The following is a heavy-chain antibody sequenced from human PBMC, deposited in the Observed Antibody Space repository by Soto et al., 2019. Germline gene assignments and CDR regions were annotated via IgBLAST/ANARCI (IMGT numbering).Heavy chain of an antibody. CDR2: ISGSGGST. CDR1: GFTFSTYS. Sequence: PGGSLRLSCAASGFTFSTYSMNWVRQAPGKGLEWVSAISGSGGSTYYADSVKGRFTISRDNSKNTLYLQMNSLRAEDTAVYYCAKCGSGSYYSDYWGQGTLVTVSS. J-gene: IGHJ4*02. CDR3: AKCGSGSYYSDY. V-gene: IGHV3-23*01. D-gene: IGHD3-10*01.